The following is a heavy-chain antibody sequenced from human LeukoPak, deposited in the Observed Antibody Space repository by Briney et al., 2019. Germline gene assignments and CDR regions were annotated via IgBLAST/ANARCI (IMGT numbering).Heavy chain of an antibody. CDR3: AAAAAHTVQH. J-gene: IGHJ1*01. Sequence: GGSLRLSCAASGFTFSSSAMNWVRQAPGKGLEWVSAISASGYTTYYADSVKGRFTISRDNSKNTLYLQMNSLRAEDTAVYYCAAAAAHTVQHWGQGTLVTVSS. V-gene: IGHV3-23*01. D-gene: IGHD2-2*01. CDR1: GFTFSSSA. CDR2: ISASGYTT.